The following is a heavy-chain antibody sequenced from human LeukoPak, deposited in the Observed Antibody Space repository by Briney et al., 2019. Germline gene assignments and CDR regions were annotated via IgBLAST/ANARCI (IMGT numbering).Heavy chain of an antibody. J-gene: IGHJ6*03. Sequence: ASVKVSCKASGYTFTGYYMHWVRQAPGQGLEWMGWMNPNSGNTGYAQKFQGRVTITRNTSISTAYMELSNLRSEDTAVYYCARGGLDYYYYYMDVWGKGTTVTVSS. CDR3: ARGGLDYYYYYMDV. CDR2: MNPNSGNT. D-gene: IGHD5-12*01. CDR1: GYTFTGYY. V-gene: IGHV1-8*03.